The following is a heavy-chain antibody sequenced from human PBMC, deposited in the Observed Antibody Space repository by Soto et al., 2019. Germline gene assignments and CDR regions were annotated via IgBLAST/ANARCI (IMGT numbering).Heavy chain of an antibody. Sequence: QVQLVQSGAEVKKPGASVKVSCKASGDTFTSYAISWVRQAPGQGLEWMGWISAYNGNTKYAQKRQGRVTMTTDTATSAAYRERRRVRSDDTAVYYCAGDHGVGITFEWRQGTLVTVSS. CDR2: ISAYNGNT. CDR3: AGDHGVGITFE. J-gene: IGHJ4*02. CDR1: GDTFTSYA. D-gene: IGHD3-16*01. V-gene: IGHV1-18*01.